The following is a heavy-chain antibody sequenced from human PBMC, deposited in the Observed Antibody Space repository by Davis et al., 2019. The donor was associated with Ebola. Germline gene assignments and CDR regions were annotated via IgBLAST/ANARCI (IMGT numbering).Heavy chain of an antibody. D-gene: IGHD5-18*01. CDR1: GYTFTSYA. J-gene: IGHJ4*02. CDR3: ARDGIQLWGIDY. V-gene: IGHV1-3*01. CDR2: INAGNGNT. Sequence: AVSVKVSCKASGYTFTSYAMHWVRQAPGQRLEWMGWINAGNGNTKYSQKFQGRVTITRDTSASTAHMELSSLRSEDTAVYYCARDGIQLWGIDYWGQGTLVTVSS.